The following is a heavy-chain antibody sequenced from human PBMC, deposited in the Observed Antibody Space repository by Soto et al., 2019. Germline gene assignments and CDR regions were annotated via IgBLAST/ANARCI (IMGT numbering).Heavy chain of an antibody. J-gene: IGHJ5*02. CDR2: ISYTGDT. CDR1: GCSISSGYYY. D-gene: IGHD1-26*01. V-gene: IGHV4-61*01. Sequence: SETWSLTCTVSGCSISSGYYYWSWIRQPPGKGLEWIAYISYTGDTNYNPSLKSRVTISVDTSTNQFFLTLTSVTAADTAVYFCARIIVGVTVDLWGQGSLVTVSS. CDR3: ARIIVGVTVDL.